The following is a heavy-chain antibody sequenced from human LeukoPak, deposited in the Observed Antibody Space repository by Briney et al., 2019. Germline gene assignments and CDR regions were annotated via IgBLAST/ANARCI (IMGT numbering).Heavy chain of an antibody. D-gene: IGHD3-3*01. Sequence: PGGSLRLSCAASGFTFSSYSMNWVRQAPGKGLEWVSYISSSSSTIYYADSVKGRFTISRDNAKNSLYLQMNSLRAEDTAVYYCASHDSRHNYDFWSGSNWGQGTLVTVSS. CDR3: ASHDSRHNYDFWSGSN. V-gene: IGHV3-48*01. J-gene: IGHJ4*02. CDR2: ISSSSSTI. CDR1: GFTFSSYS.